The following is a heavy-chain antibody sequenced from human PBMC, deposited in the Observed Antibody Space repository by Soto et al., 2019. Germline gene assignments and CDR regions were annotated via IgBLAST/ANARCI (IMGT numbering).Heavy chain of an antibody. V-gene: IGHV4-61*01. CDR2: IYYSGST. CDR3: ARDHYDSSPGDY. J-gene: IGHJ4*02. D-gene: IGHD3-22*01. CDR1: GCSVSSGSYY. Sequence: XETLSLTCTVSGCSVSSGSYYWSWIRQPPGKGLEWIGYIYYSGSTNYNPSLKSRVTISVDTSKNQFSLKLSSVTAADTAVYYCARDHYDSSPGDYWGQGTLVTVSS.